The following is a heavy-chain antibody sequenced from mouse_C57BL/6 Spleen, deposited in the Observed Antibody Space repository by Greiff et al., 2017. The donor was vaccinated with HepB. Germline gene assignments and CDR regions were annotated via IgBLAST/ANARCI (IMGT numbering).Heavy chain of an antibody. CDR3: TRRGIYYGYDVGAMDY. D-gene: IGHD2-2*01. CDR1: GFTFSSYA. V-gene: IGHV5-9-1*02. Sequence: VQLKESGEGLVKPGGSLKLSCAASGFTFSSYAMSWVRQTPEKRLEWVAYISSGGDYIYYADTVKGRFTISRDNARNTLYLQMSSLKSEDTAMYYCTRRGIYYGYDVGAMDYWGQGTSVTVSS. CDR2: ISSGGDYI. J-gene: IGHJ4*01.